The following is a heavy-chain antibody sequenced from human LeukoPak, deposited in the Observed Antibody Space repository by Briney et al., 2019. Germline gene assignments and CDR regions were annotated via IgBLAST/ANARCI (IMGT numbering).Heavy chain of an antibody. Sequence: PGRSLRLSCAASGFTFDDYAMHWVRQAPGKGLEWVSGISWNSGSIGYADSVKGRFTISRDNSRNTLYLQMNSLRAEDTAVYYCAKRTIIVVVPAAMDYWGQGTLVTVSS. D-gene: IGHD2-2*01. CDR2: ISWNSGSI. J-gene: IGHJ4*02. V-gene: IGHV3-9*01. CDR1: GFTFDDYA. CDR3: AKRTIIVVVPAAMDY.